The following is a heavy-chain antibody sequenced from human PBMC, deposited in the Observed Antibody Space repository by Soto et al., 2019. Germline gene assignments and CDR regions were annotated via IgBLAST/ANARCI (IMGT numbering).Heavy chain of an antibody. J-gene: IGHJ4*02. V-gene: IGHV3-48*02. CDR1: GFTFSPYA. Sequence: EVQLVESGGGLVQPGGSLRLSCAASGFTFSPYAMNWVRQAPGKGLEWVSYISSTGTTINYADSVRGRFTISRDNAKNSLYLQMNSLRDEDTAVYYCARDADGNCDYWGQGTLVTVSS. CDR2: ISSTGTTI. CDR3: ARDADGNCDY.